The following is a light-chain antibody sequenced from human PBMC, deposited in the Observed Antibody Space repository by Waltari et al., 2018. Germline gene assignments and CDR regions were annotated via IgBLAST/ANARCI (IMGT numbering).Light chain of an antibody. CDR3: CSCGGRNWV. Sequence: SALTQPASVSGSPGQSITISCTGTSSDVGGYTLVSWYQQHPGKAPTVLMSEVLKRPSGVSDGFSGAKSGNTASLTIAGRQAEDEAEYYCCSCGGRNWVFGGGTKVTVL. V-gene: IGLV2-23*02. J-gene: IGLJ3*02. CDR2: EVL. CDR1: SSDVGGYTL.